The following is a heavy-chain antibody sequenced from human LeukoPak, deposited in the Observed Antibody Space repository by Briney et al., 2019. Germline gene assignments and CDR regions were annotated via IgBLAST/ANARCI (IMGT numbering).Heavy chain of an antibody. CDR2: INHSGST. J-gene: IGHJ6*03. Sequence: SETLSLTCAVYGGSFSGYYWSWIRQPPGKGLEWIGEINHSGSTNYNPSLKSRVTISVDTSKNQFSLKLSSVTAADTAVYYCARNAYGDYYMDVWGKGTTVTVSS. CDR3: ARNAYGDYYMDV. D-gene: IGHD4-17*01. V-gene: IGHV4-34*01. CDR1: GGSFSGYY.